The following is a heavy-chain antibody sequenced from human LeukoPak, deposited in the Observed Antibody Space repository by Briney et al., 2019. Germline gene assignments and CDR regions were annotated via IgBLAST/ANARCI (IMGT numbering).Heavy chain of an antibody. CDR3: ARDRGTWHAFDF. Sequence: ASETLSLTCNVSGYFISSGYYWGWIREPPGKGLEWIGSIYYSGSTYYNPSLKSRVTISVDTSKNQFCLKLSSVTAADTAVYYCARDRGTWHAFDFWGQGTVVTVSS. CDR2: IYYSGST. CDR1: GYFISSGYY. J-gene: IGHJ3*01. V-gene: IGHV4-38-2*02. D-gene: IGHD3-10*01.